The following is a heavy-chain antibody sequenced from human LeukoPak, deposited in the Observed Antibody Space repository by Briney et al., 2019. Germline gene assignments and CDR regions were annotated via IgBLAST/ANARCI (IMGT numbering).Heavy chain of an antibody. J-gene: IGHJ5*02. Sequence: ASVKVSCKASGGTFSSYAISWVRQAPGQGLEWMGGIIPIFGTANYAQKFQGRVTITADESTSTAYMELSSLRSEDTAVYFCARGGIVVVPAAHRRNWFDPWGQGTLVTVSS. CDR1: GGTFSSYA. CDR3: ARGGIVVVPAAHRRNWFDP. V-gene: IGHV1-69*13. D-gene: IGHD2-2*01. CDR2: IIPIFGTA.